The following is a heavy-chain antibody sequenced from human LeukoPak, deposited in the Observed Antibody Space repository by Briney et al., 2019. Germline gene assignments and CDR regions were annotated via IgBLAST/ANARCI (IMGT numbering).Heavy chain of an antibody. V-gene: IGHV3-49*04. D-gene: IGHD2-15*01. CDR3: TRVGLRLSPTPNWFDP. CDR1: GFTFGDYA. J-gene: IGHJ5*02. CDR2: IRSKAYGGTT. Sequence: GGSLRLSCTASGFTFGDYAMSWVRQAPGKGLEWVGFIRSKAYGGTTEYAASVKGRFTISRDDSKSIAYLQMNSLKTEDTAVYYCTRVGLRLSPTPNWFDPWGQGTLVTVSS.